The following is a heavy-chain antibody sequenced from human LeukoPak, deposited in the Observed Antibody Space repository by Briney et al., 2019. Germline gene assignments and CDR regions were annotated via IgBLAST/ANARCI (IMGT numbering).Heavy chain of an antibody. Sequence: PGGSLRLSCAASGFTFSSYSMNWVRQAPGKGLEWVSSISSSSSTIYYADSVKGRFTISRDNAKNSLYLQMNSLRAEDTAVYYCVRLYCRSTSCMIDYWGPGALVTVSS. CDR3: VRLYCRSTSCMIDY. CDR1: GFTFSSYS. J-gene: IGHJ4*02. V-gene: IGHV3-48*01. CDR2: ISSSSSTI. D-gene: IGHD2-2*01.